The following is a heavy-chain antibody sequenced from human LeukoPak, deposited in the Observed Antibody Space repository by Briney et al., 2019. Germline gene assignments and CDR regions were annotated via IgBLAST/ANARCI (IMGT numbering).Heavy chain of an antibody. CDR1: GFTFSDYY. CDR3: ARVHVGAAGNDAFDI. CDR2: ISSSGSTI. Sequence: AGGSLRLSCAASGFTFSDYYMSWIRQAPGRGLEWVSYISSSGSTIYYADSVKGRFTIYRDNAKNSLYLQMNSLRAEDTAVYYCARVHVGAAGNDAFDIWGQGTMVTVSS. V-gene: IGHV3-11*04. J-gene: IGHJ3*02. D-gene: IGHD1-26*01.